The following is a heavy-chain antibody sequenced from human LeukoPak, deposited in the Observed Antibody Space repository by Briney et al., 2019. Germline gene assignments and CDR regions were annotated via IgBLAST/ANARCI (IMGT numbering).Heavy chain of an antibody. CDR3: AKDRRIQLWLGFDY. J-gene: IGHJ4*02. D-gene: IGHD5-18*01. CDR2: ISRTGGDT. V-gene: IGHV3-23*01. Sequence: TGGSLRLSCAASGFTFSSHGMSWVRQAPGRGPEWVSSISRTGGDTYYTDSVKGRFTISRDNSKNTLYLQMNSLRAEDTAVYYCAKDRRIQLWLGFDYWGQGTLVTVSS. CDR1: GFTFSSHG.